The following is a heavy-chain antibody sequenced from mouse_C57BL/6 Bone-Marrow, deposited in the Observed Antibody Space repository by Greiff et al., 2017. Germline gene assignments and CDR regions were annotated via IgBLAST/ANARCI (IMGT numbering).Heavy chain of an antibody. D-gene: IGHD2-5*01. CDR2: IGPGSGST. V-gene: IGHV1-77*01. CDR3: ARNSKGGVYDAMDY. J-gene: IGHJ4*01. CDR1: GYTFTDYY. Sequence: VKLMEPGAELVMPGASVKISCKASGYTFTDYYINWVKQRPGQGLAWIGKIGPGSGSTYYNEKFKDKATLTADKSSSTAYMQLSSLTSEDSAVYFCARNSKGGVYDAMDYWGQGTSVTVSS.